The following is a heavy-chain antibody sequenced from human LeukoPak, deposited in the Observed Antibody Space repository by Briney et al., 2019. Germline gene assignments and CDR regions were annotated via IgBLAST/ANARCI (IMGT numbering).Heavy chain of an antibody. CDR1: GFTFSSCG. CDR2: IWYDGSNK. V-gene: IGHV3-33*08. Sequence: GGSLRLSCAASGFTFSSCGMHWVRQAPGKGLEWVAVIWYDGSNKYYADSVKGRFTISRDNAKNSLYLQMNSLRAEDTAVYYCARDGREEDIVVVPAASSAPYYYYGMDVWGQGTTVTVSS. CDR3: ARDGREEDIVVVPAASSAPYYYYGMDV. J-gene: IGHJ6*02. D-gene: IGHD2-2*01.